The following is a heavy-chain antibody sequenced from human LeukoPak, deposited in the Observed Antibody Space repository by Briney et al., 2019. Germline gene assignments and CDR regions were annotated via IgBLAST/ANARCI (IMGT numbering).Heavy chain of an antibody. V-gene: IGHV3-64D*06. D-gene: IGHD6-19*01. CDR1: GFTFSSYA. J-gene: IGHJ4*02. CDR2: ISSNGGST. CDR3: ATKVPGTSHFSS. Sequence: GGSPRLSCSASGFTFSSYAMHWVRQAPGKGLEYVSAISSNGGSTYYADSVKGKFTISRDNSKNTLYLQMSSLRAEDTAVYYCATKVPGTSHFSSWGQGTLVTVSS.